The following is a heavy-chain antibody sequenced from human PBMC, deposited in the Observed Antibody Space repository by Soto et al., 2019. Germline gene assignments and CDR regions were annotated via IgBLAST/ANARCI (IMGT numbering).Heavy chain of an antibody. CDR3: ARGAFCGGAPGCRDMDV. Sequence: QIQLVQSGGEVKKPGASVKVSCKSSGYNFISHSITWVRQAPGQGLEWMGRISAYNGNTNHAQKFQGRLTMTTDTSTSTAYMELRSLRSDDTSVYYCARGAFCGGAPGCRDMDVWGQWTTVTVSS. CDR1: GYNFISHS. J-gene: IGHJ6*02. V-gene: IGHV1-18*01. D-gene: IGHD2-21*01. CDR2: ISAYNGNT.